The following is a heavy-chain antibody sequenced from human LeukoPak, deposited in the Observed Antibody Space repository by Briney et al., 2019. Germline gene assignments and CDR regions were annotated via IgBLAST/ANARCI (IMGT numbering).Heavy chain of an antibody. D-gene: IGHD3-22*01. Sequence: ASVKVSCKASGYTFTGYYMHWVRQAPGQGLEWMGWINPNSGGTNYAQKFQGRVTMTRDTSISTAYMALSRLRSDDTAVYYCARGNYYDSSTPDYWGQGTLVTVSS. CDR1: GYTFTGYY. V-gene: IGHV1-2*02. CDR3: ARGNYYDSSTPDY. J-gene: IGHJ4*02. CDR2: INPNSGGT.